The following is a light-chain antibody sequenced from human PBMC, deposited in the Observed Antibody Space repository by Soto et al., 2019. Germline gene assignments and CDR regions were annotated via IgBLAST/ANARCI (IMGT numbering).Light chain of an antibody. J-gene: IGKJ5*01. CDR2: GAS. V-gene: IGKV3D-20*02. CDR3: QQRSNRPIT. Sequence: EIVLTQSPGTLSLSPGERATLSCRASQSVSNNYLAWYQQKPGQAPRLLIYGASNRATGIPDRFSGSGSGTDFTLTISRLEPEDFAVYYCQQRSNRPITFGQGIRLEIK. CDR1: QSVSNNY.